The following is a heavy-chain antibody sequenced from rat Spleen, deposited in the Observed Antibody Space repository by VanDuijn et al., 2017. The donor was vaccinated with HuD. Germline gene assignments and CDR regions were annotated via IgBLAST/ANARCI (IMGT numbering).Heavy chain of an antibody. V-gene: IGHV5-29*01. Sequence: EVQLVESDGGLVQPGRSLKLSCAASGFTFSDYYMAWVRQAPTRGLEWVATISSEGRSPYYRDSVKGRFTISRDSAKSTLYLQMDRPRSEDTALYYCARNYGGSPFDYWGQGVMVTVSS. CDR1: GFTFSDYY. CDR2: ISSEGRSP. D-gene: IGHD1-11*01. J-gene: IGHJ2*01. CDR3: ARNYGGSPFDY.